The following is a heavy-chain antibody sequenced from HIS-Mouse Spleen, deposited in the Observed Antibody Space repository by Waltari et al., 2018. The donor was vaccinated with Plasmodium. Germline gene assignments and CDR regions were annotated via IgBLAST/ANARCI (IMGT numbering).Heavy chain of an antibody. CDR2: INHSGRT. CDR3: ARGRVLGTSSGYFDL. J-gene: IGHJ2*01. Sequence: QVQLQQWGAGLLKPSETLSLTCAVYGGSFSGYYWSWIRQPPGKGLEWIGEINHSGRTNSNPSLKSRVTISVDTSKNQFSRKLSSVTAADTAVYYCARGRVLGTSSGYFDLWGRGTLVTVSS. CDR1: GGSFSGYY. D-gene: IGHD3-10*01. V-gene: IGHV4-34*01.